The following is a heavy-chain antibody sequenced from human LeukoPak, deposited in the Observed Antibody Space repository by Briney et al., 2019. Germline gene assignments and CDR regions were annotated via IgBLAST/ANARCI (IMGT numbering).Heavy chain of an antibody. D-gene: IGHD3-22*01. V-gene: IGHV4-4*07. CDR3: VKGNSGYYYDY. J-gene: IGHJ4*02. Sequence: PSETLSLTCTVSGGSISSYYWSWIRQPAGKGREWIGRIYTRGSTSYNPSLKSRVTMSVDTSKNLFSLNLSSVPAADTAVYYCVKGNSGYYYDYWGQGTLVTVSS. CDR2: IYTRGST. CDR1: GGSISSYY.